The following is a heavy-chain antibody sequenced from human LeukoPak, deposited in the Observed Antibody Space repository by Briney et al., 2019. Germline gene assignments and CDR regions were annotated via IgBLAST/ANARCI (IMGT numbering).Heavy chain of an antibody. CDR2: IKQDGSEK. CDR1: GFTFSSYW. V-gene: IGHV3-7*01. D-gene: IGHD3-9*01. J-gene: IGHJ4*02. CDR3: ARSQLYYDILSGYSVVGPFDY. Sequence: GGSLRLSCAASGFTFSSYWMSWVRQAPGKGLEWVANIKQDGSEKYYVDSVKGRFTISRDNAKNSLYLQMSSLRVEDTAVYYCARSQLYYDILSGYSVVGPFDYWGQGTLVTVSS.